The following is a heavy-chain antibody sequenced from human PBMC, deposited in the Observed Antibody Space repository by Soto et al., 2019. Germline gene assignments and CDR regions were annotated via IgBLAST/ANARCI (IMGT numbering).Heavy chain of an antibody. D-gene: IGHD3-3*01. CDR2: IYWDDDT. Sequence: QITLNESGPTVVRPTETLTLTCRFSGFSLTTSGVGVGWIRQSPGKAPEWLALIYWDDDTRYSAALKSRLTSTKYTTKNQVVLTVSDLDPTDTATYYCAHRVLRTVFGLVTTTAIYFDFWGQGTPVAVSS. CDR1: GFSLTTSGVG. V-gene: IGHV2-5*02. J-gene: IGHJ4*02. CDR3: AHRVLRTVFGLVTTTAIYFDF.